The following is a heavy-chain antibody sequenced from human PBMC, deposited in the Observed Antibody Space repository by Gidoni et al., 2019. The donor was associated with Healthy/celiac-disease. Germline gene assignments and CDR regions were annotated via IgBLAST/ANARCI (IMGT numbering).Heavy chain of an antibody. J-gene: IGHJ3*02. CDR2: IYHSGST. CDR3: ASPRLGGAFDI. D-gene: IGHD3-16*01. V-gene: IGHV4-30-2*01. CDR1: VCSISSGGYS. Sequence: QLQLQESGSGLVKPSQTLSLTCAVSVCSISSGGYSWSWIRQPQGKGLAWIGYIYHSGSTYYNPSLKSRVNISVDRSKNQFSLKLSSVTAADTAVYYCASPRLGGAFDIWGQGTMVTVSS.